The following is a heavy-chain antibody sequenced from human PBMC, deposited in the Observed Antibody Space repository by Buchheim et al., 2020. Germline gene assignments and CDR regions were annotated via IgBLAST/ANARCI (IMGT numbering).Heavy chain of an antibody. J-gene: IGHJ4*02. V-gene: IGHV3-7*04. CDR3: AKEHCSGGSCYVGLDY. D-gene: IGHD2-15*01. CDR1: GFTFSSYW. Sequence: EVLLVESGGGLVQPGGSLRLSCATSGFTFSSYWMTWVHRAPGRGLEWVANIKPDGSEMYYVDSVKGRFIISRDNPENSLYLQMNSLRAEETAVYYCAKEHCSGGSCYVGLDYWGQGTL. CDR2: IKPDGSEM.